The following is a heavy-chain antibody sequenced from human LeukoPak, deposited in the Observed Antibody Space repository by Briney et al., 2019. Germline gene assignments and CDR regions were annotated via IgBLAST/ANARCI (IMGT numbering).Heavy chain of an antibody. Sequence: ASVKVSCKASGYTFTDYYMHWVRQAPGQGLEWMGWINPYSGGTNYAQKFQGRVTMTRDTSTSTVYMELSSLRSEDTAVYYCARDLQRSYYYDSSGYYYLWYWGQGTLVTVSS. J-gene: IGHJ4*02. D-gene: IGHD3-22*01. CDR2: INPYSGGT. CDR1: GYTFTDYY. V-gene: IGHV1-2*02. CDR3: ARDLQRSYYYDSSGYYYLWY.